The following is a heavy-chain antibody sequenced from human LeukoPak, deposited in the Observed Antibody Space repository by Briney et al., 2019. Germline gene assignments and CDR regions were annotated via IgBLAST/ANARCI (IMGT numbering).Heavy chain of an antibody. Sequence: PSETLSLTCTVSGGSISSYYWSWIRQPPGKGLGWIGYIYYSGSTNYNPSLKSRVTISVDTSKNQFSLKLSSVTAADTAVYYCARVGRPTAMVWLDYWGQGTLVTVSS. J-gene: IGHJ4*02. V-gene: IGHV4-59*01. CDR2: IYYSGST. D-gene: IGHD5-18*01. CDR1: GGSISSYY. CDR3: ARVGRPTAMVWLDY.